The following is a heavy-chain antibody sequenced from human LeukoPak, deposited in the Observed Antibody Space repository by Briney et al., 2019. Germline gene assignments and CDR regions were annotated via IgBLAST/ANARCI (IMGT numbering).Heavy chain of an antibody. CDR3: ARGAVYSTAWYNWFDP. V-gene: IGHV3-30*04. CDR2: ISFDGKNE. J-gene: IGHJ5*02. CDR1: GFIFSNYA. D-gene: IGHD2-2*02. Sequence: PGGSLRLSCVASGFIFSNYAIHWVRQAPGKGLEWVAVISFDGKNEYHADSVKGRFTISRDNSKDTLSLEMNSLRAEDTAVYYCARGAVYSTAWYNWFDPWGQGTLVTVFS.